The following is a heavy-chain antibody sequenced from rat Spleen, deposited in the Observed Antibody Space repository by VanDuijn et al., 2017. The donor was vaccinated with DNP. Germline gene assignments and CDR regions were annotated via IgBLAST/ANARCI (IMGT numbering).Heavy chain of an antibody. J-gene: IGHJ2*01. D-gene: IGHD5-1*01. Sequence: EVQLVESGGGPVQPGRSLKLSCVASGFIFSNYWMTWIRQTPTKGLAWVASISTGGDDTYYRDSVKGRFTISRDNAKNTQYLQKDSLRSEDTATFYCATGPLGAGYWGQGVMVTVSS. CDR2: ISTGGDDT. CDR1: GFIFSNYW. CDR3: ATGPLGAGY. V-gene: IGHV5S14*01.